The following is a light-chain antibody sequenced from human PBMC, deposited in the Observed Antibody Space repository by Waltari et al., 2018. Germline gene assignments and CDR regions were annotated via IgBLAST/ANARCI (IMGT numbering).Light chain of an antibody. V-gene: IGLV3-21*02. CDR2: DEG. Sequence: SYELTQPPSVSVAPGQTARITCDGDKIGRKNVHWSQHKPGQAPVLVVDDEGDRPSGIPERFSGSNSGNTAALTISRVDAGDEAEYYCQVWDSGSNHYVFGTVTKVTVL. CDR3: QVWDSGSNHYV. J-gene: IGLJ1*01. CDR1: KIGRKN.